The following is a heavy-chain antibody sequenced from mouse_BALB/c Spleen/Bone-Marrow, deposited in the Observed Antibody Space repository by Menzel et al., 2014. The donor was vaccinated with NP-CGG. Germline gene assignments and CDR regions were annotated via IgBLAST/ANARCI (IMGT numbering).Heavy chain of an antibody. CDR3: AMYYYGSSLFAY. V-gene: IGHV14-3*02. Sequence: EVKLVESGAELVKPGASVKLSCTASGFNIKDTYMHWVKQRPEQGLERIGRIDPANGNTKYDPKFQGKATITADTSSNTAYLQLSSLTSEDTAVYYCAMYYYGSSLFAYWGQGTLVTVSA. J-gene: IGHJ3*01. D-gene: IGHD1-1*01. CDR1: GFNIKDTY. CDR2: IDPANGNT.